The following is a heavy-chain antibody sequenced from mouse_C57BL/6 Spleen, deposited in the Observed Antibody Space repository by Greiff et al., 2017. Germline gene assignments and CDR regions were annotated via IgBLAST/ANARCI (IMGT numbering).Heavy chain of an antibody. D-gene: IGHD2-2*01. V-gene: IGHV1-55*01. CDR3: SSYGYDGAWFAY. CDR2: IYPGSGST. CDR1: GYTFTSSW. Sequence: VQLQQSVAELVKPGASVKLSCKASGYTFTSSWITWVKQRPGQGLEWIGDIYPGSGSTNYNEKFKSKATLTVDTSSSTAYMQLSSLTSEDSAVYYCSSYGYDGAWFAYWGQGTLVTVSA. J-gene: IGHJ3*01.